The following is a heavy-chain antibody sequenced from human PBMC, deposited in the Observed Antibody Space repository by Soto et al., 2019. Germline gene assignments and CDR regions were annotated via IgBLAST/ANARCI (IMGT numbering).Heavy chain of an antibody. CDR3: TTDNYYDSSGYYRYDY. CDR2: IKSKNDGGTT. D-gene: IGHD3-22*01. V-gene: IGHV3-15*07. Sequence: GGSLRLSCAASGFTFSNAWMNWVRQAPGKGLEWVGRIKSKNDGGTTDYAAPVKGRLTISRDDSKNTLYLQMNSLKTEDTAVYYYTTDNYYDSSGYYRYDYWAQGTLVTVS. CDR1: GFTFSNAW. J-gene: IGHJ4*02.